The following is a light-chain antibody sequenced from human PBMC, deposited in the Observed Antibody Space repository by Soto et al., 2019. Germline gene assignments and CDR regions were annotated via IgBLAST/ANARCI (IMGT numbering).Light chain of an antibody. Sequence: QSALTQPASVSGSPGQSITISCTGTSSDVGGYNYVSWYQQHPGKAPKLMIYEVSDRPSGVSNRFSGSKSGNTASLTISGLQTEDEADYYCCSYTSISTSAVFGGGTKVTVL. CDR3: CSYTSISTSAV. J-gene: IGLJ2*01. CDR2: EVS. V-gene: IGLV2-14*01. CDR1: SSDVGGYNY.